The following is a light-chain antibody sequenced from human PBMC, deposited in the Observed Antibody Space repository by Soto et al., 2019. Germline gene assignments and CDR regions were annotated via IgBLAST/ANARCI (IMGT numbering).Light chain of an antibody. V-gene: IGKV3-20*01. Sequence: EIVLTQSPGTLSLSPGERATLSCRASQSVSSAYLAWYQQKPGQAPRLLIYSASSRATDIPNRFSGSGSGTDFTLTISRLEPEDFAVYYCHQFYRSLLTFGQGTRLEIK. CDR3: HQFYRSLLT. J-gene: IGKJ5*01. CDR2: SAS. CDR1: QSVSSAY.